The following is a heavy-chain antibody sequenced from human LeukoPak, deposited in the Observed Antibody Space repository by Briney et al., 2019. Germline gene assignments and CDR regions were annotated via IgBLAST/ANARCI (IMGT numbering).Heavy chain of an antibody. CDR2: STSSDNI. CDR1: GFIFSSFE. D-gene: IGHD6-13*01. J-gene: IGHJ6*02. Sequence: GGSLRLSCAASGFIFSSFEVNWVRQAPGKGLEWVSSSTSSDNIQYADAVKGRVTSSRDNAKNSVYLQMNSLRAEDTAVYYCARDRGSAAAGTWYYAMDVWGQGTTVTVSS. CDR3: ARDRGSAAAGTWYYAMDV. V-gene: IGHV3-48*03.